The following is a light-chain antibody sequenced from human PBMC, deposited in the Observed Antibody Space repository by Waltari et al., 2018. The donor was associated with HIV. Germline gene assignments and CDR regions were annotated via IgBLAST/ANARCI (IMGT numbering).Light chain of an antibody. J-gene: IGKJ4*01. V-gene: IGKV4-1*01. CDR3: QQTYTIPPT. CDR2: WAF. Sequence: DIVMTQSPDSLAVSLGERATIKCKSSQTVFYSSNNKNYLSWYQQKAGQPPKLIIYWAFSRQSGVPDRVSGSGSGTDFTLTISSLQAEDVAVYFCQQTYTIPPTFGGGTKVEIK. CDR1: QTVFYSSNNKNY.